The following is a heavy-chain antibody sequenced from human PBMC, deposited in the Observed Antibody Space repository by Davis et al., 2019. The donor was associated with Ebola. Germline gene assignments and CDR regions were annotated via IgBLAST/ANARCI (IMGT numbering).Heavy chain of an antibody. D-gene: IGHD3-3*01. CDR2: ISGDGGST. CDR3: AKDIAQGYYDFWSGYYPTYYYYYGMDV. J-gene: IGHJ6*02. CDR1: GFTFDDYA. V-gene: IGHV3-43*02. Sequence: ESLKISCAASGFTFDDYAMHWVRQAPGKGLEWVSLISGDGGSTYYADSVKGRFTISRDNSKNSLYLQMNSLRTEDTALYYCAKDIAQGYYDFWSGYYPTYYYYYGMDVWGQGTTVTVSS.